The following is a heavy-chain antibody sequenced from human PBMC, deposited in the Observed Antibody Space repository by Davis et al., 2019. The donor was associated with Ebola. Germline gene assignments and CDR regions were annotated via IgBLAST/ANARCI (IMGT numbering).Heavy chain of an antibody. J-gene: IGHJ4*02. V-gene: IGHV4-39*01. Sequence: MPSETLSLTCTVSTDSIFSSGNYWGWIRQPPGKGLEWIGSISSSGKTYRNPALKSRVILSVDTSKNQFSLNLSYVTAADTAVYYCARHSSSVWSHSPPGYVDYWGQGTLVTVSS. CDR3: ARHSSSVWSHSPPGYVDY. CDR1: TDSIFSSGNY. CDR2: ISSSGKT. D-gene: IGHD3-3*01.